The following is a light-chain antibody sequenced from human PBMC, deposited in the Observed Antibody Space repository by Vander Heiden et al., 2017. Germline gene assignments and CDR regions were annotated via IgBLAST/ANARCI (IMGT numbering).Light chain of an antibody. V-gene: IGLV3-9*01. J-gene: IGLJ2*01. CDR1: NIGSKN. Sequence: SYDLTQPLSVSVALGQTARITCGGKNIGSKNGPGDQQKPGQAPVLVIYRDTNRPSGIPERTAGSKSANTATLTISGAQAGDEGDYYCQVWDSSSVVFGGGTKLTVL. CDR3: QVWDSSSVV. CDR2: RDT.